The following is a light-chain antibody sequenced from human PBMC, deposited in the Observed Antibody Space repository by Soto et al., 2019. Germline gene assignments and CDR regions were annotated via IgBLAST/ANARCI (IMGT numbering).Light chain of an antibody. J-gene: IGKJ1*01. CDR1: RRVSSY. Sequence: ETVLTQSPATLSLSPGDRATLSCRASRRVSSYLAWYQQKAGQAPRLLIYDASNRAAGTPGRFSGSGSGTDFTLTIISLEPEDFAVYYCQQRDNWPWTFGQGTKVEI. V-gene: IGKV3-11*01. CDR2: DAS. CDR3: QQRDNWPWT.